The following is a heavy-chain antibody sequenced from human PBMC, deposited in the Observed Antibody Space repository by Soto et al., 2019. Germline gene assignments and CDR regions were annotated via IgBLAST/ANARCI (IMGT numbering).Heavy chain of an antibody. CDR1: GGSISSYY. J-gene: IGHJ2*01. CDR3: ARVSKEYWYLDL. CDR2: IYYSGST. V-gene: IGHV4-59*08. Sequence: PSETLSLTCTVSGGSISSYYWSWIRQSPGKGLEWIGYIYYSGSTSHNPSLKSRVTISVDTSKNQFSLKLSSVTAADTAVYYCARVSKEYWYLDLWGRGTLVTVSS.